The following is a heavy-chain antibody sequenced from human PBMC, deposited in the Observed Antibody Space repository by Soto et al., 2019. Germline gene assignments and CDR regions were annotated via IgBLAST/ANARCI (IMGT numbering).Heavy chain of an antibody. J-gene: IGHJ4*02. Sequence: QVHLQQWGAGLLKPSETLSLTCAVNGGAFNGYYWTWIRQSPGKGLQWIGEINHSGTVDYNPSLKNRVTFSIDTSKKQFSLTLTSVTATDTAVYYSARAGAALVRGSIGGFDYWGQGTLVTVSS. CDR1: GGAFNGYY. CDR2: INHSGTV. CDR3: ARAGAALVRGSIGGFDY. V-gene: IGHV4-34*01. D-gene: IGHD3-10*01.